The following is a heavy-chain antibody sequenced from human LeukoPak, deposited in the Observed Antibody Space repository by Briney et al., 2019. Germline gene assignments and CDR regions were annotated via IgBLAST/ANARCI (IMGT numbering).Heavy chain of an antibody. D-gene: IGHD6-13*01. CDR1: GGTFSSYA. CDR2: INPNSGGT. V-gene: IGHV1-2*02. CDR3: ARGKAGTGFDP. J-gene: IGHJ5*02. Sequence: GASVKVSCKASGGTFSSYAISWVRQAPGQGLEWMGWINPNSGGTNYAQKFQGRVTMTRDTSISTAYMELSRLRSDDTAVYYCARGKAGTGFDPWGQGTLVTVSS.